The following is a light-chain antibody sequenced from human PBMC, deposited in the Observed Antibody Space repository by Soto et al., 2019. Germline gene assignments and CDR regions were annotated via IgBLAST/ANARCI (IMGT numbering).Light chain of an antibody. Sequence: DIQITPSPSTLSGSVGDRVTITCRAGQTISSWLAWYQQKPGKAPKLLIYKASTLKSGVPSRFSGSGSGTEFTLTISSLQPDDFTTYYCQHYNSYSEAFGQGTKVDIK. V-gene: IGKV1-5*03. J-gene: IGKJ1*01. CDR3: QHYNSYSEA. CDR2: KAS. CDR1: QTISSW.